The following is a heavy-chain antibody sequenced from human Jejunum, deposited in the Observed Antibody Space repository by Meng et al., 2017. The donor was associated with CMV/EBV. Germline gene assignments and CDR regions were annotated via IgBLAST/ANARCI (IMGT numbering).Heavy chain of an antibody. J-gene: IGHJ4*02. V-gene: IGHV3-23*01. CDR3: ANLGAASIQT. CDR2: ISGSAGST. Sequence: EVQLLESGGGLVQPGGSLRLACAASGFTFSIYAMNWVRQAPGKGLEWVSLISGSAGSTYYADSVKGRFTISRDNSKNTVYLQMNSLRAEDTAVYYCANLGAASIQTWGQGTLVTVSS. D-gene: IGHD1-26*01. CDR1: GFTFSIYA.